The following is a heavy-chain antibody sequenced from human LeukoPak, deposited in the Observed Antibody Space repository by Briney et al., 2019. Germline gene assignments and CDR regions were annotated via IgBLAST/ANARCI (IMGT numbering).Heavy chain of an antibody. D-gene: IGHD6-19*01. CDR3: ARGGSGWYIDY. J-gene: IGHJ4*02. V-gene: IGHV4-59*10. Sequence: SETLSLTCAVYGGSFSGYYWSWIRQPPGKGLEWIGRIYTSGSTNYNPSLKSRVTMSVDTSKNQFSLKLSSVTAADTAVYYCARGGSGWYIDYWGQGTLVTVSS. CDR2: IYTSGST. CDR1: GGSFSGYY.